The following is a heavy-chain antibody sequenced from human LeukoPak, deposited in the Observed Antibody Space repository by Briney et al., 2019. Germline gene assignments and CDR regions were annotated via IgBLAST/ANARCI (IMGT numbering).Heavy chain of an antibody. Sequence: SETLSLTCTVSGGSISSYYWSWIRQPAGKGLEWIGRIYTSGSTNYNPSLKSRVTMSVDTSKNQFSLKLSSVTAADTAVYYCARDRGVRGVIKGGIDYWGQGTLVTVSS. CDR3: ARDRGVRGVIKGGIDY. D-gene: IGHD3-10*01. CDR1: GGSISSYY. CDR2: IYTSGST. J-gene: IGHJ4*02. V-gene: IGHV4-4*07.